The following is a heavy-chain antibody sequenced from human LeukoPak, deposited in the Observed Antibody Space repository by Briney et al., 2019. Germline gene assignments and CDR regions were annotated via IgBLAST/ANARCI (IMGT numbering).Heavy chain of an antibody. J-gene: IGHJ6*02. CDR2: ISYDGSNK. D-gene: IGHD2-2*01. Sequence: GGSLRLSCAASGFTFSSYAMHWVRQAPGKGLEWVAVISYDGSNKYYADSVKGRFTISRDNSKNTLYLQMNSLRAEDTAVYYCARDTGYCSSTSCSGDGMDVWGQGTTVTVSS. V-gene: IGHV3-30-3*01. CDR3: ARDTGYCSSTSCSGDGMDV. CDR1: GFTFSSYA.